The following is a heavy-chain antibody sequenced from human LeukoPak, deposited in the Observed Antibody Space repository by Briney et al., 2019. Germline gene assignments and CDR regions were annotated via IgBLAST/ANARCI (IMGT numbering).Heavy chain of an antibody. J-gene: IGHJ6*03. CDR3: ARGNQIGYCSGGSCYPYYYYMDV. CDR2: IYTSGST. Sequence: SETLSLTCTVSGGSISSYYWSWIRQPAGKGLEWIGRIYTSGSTNYNPSLKSRVTVSVDTSKNQFSLKLSSVTAADTAVYYCARGNQIGYCSGGSCYPYYYYMDVWGKGTTVTISS. D-gene: IGHD2-15*01. V-gene: IGHV4-4*07. CDR1: GGSISSYY.